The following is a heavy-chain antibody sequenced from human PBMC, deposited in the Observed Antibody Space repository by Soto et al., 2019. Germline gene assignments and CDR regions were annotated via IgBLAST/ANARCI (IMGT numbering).Heavy chain of an antibody. CDR1: GGTFSSYA. V-gene: IGHV1-69*12. Sequence: QVQLVQSGAEVKKPGSSVKVSCKASGGTFSSYAISWVRQAPGQGLEWMGGIIPIFGTAKYAQKFKGRVTMTADESTSTAYMELSSLRSEDTAVYYCASLLRGYSGTGDYWGQGTLVTVSS. CDR3: ASLLRGYSGTGDY. CDR2: IIPIFGTA. J-gene: IGHJ4*02. D-gene: IGHD5-12*01.